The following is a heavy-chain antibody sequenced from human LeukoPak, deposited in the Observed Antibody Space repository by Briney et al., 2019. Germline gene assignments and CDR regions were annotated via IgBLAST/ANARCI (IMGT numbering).Heavy chain of an antibody. J-gene: IGHJ4*02. CDR1: GFTFRNSA. CDR2: ISNSGDST. D-gene: IGHD3-3*01. Sequence: PGGSLRLSCAASGFTFRNSASSWIRQAPGKGLEWVSTISNSGDSTYYADSVKGRFTISRDNSKNTLYLQMNSLRVEDTAVYYCAKHSWWSGYFYFLPFDYWGQGTLVTVSS. V-gene: IGHV3-23*01. CDR3: AKHSWWSGYFYFLPFDY.